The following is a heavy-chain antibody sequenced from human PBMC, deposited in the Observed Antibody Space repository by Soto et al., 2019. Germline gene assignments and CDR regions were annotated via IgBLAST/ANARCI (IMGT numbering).Heavy chain of an antibody. D-gene: IGHD6-6*01. Sequence: GASVKVSCKASGGTFSSYTISWVRQAPGQGLEWMGWINPNSGGTNYAQKFQGWVTMTRDTSISTAYMELSRLRSDDTAVYYCARGIYSSSSRYYYYGMDVWGQGTTVTVSS. CDR1: GGTFSSYT. J-gene: IGHJ6*02. V-gene: IGHV1-2*04. CDR3: ARGIYSSSSRYYYYGMDV. CDR2: INPNSGGT.